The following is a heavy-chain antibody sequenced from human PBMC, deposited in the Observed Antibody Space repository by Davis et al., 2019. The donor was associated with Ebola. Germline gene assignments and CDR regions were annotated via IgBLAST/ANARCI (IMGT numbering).Heavy chain of an antibody. J-gene: IGHJ6*02. D-gene: IGHD6-6*01. CDR3: ARVRQLVYGMDV. V-gene: IGHV1-46*01. CDR1: GYTFTGYY. CDR2: INPSGGST. Sequence: ASVKVSCKASGYTFTGYYMHWVRQAPGQGLEWMGIINPSGGSTSYAQKFQGRVTMTRDTSTSTVYMELSSLRSEDTAVYYCARVRQLVYGMDVWGQGTTVTVSS.